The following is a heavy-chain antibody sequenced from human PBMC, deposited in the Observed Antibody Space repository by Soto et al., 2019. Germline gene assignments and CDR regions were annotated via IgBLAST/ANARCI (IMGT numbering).Heavy chain of an antibody. CDR1: GFTFSRYA. V-gene: IGHV3-23*01. CDR3: AKRISVTWFDP. Sequence: EEQLLESWGGLVQPGGSLRLSCATSGFTFSRYAMTWVRQAPGKGLEWVAAVSSSGGSTFHADSVKGRFTISRDNSKNTLYLQMNSLRAADTAVYYCAKRISVTWFDPWGQGTLVTVSS. J-gene: IGHJ5*02. D-gene: IGHD6-19*01. CDR2: VSSSGGST.